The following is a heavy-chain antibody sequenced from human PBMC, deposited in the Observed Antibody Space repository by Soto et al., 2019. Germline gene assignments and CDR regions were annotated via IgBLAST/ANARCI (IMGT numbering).Heavy chain of an antibody. J-gene: IGHJ6*02. CDR2: INPNSGGT. D-gene: IGHD5-18*01. V-gene: IGHV1-2*02. Sequence: ASVKVSCKASGYTFTSYYMHWVRQAPGQGLEWMGWINPNSGGTNYAQKFQGRVTMTRDTSISTAYMELSRLRSDDTAVYYCARDRHLNLRGYSYGSVPRYYGMDVWGQGTTVTVSS. CDR3: ARDRHLNLRGYSYGSVPRYYGMDV. CDR1: GYTFTSYY.